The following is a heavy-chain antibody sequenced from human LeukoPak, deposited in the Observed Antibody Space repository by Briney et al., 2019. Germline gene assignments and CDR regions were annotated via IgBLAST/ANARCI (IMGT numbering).Heavy chain of an antibody. D-gene: IGHD1-26*01. CDR2: ITSSYT. CDR3: ARDPYSGAYGDTYYYFMDV. CDR1: GFSFSSYN. V-gene: IGHV3-21*01. J-gene: IGHJ6*03. Sequence: PGGSLRLSCEASGFSFSSYNMDWVRQTPGKGLEWISSITSSYTFYADSVKGRFTISRDNARNSLYPQMNSLTAEDTAVYYCARDPYSGAYGDTYYYFMDVWGKGTTVTISS.